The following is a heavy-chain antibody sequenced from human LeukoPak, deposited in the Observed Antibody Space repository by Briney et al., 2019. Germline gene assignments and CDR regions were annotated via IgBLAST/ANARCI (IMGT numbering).Heavy chain of an antibody. J-gene: IGHJ5*02. CDR2: INHSGST. CDR1: GVSFSGYY. CDR3: ARDRGYSYGHPNWFDP. D-gene: IGHD5-18*01. V-gene: IGHV4-34*01. Sequence: SETLSLTCAVYGVSFSGYYWSWIRQPPGKGLEWIGEINHSGSTNYNPSLKSRVTISVDTSKNQFSLKLSSVTAADTAVYYCARDRGYSYGHPNWFDPWGQGTLVTVSS.